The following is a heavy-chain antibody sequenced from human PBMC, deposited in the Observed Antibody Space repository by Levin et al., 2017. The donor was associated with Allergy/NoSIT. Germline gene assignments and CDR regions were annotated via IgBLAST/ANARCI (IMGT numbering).Heavy chain of an antibody. J-gene: IGHJ4*02. CDR3: TKGVFDS. CDR2: MSGVNDAT. Sequence: GESLKISCVASGFTFSNYGMNWVRRAPGKGREWVSLMSGVNDATFYADSVKGRFTISRDNSRNILYLQMNSLRADDTAVYYCTKGVFDSWGQGTLVTVSA. V-gene: IGHV3-23*01. CDR1: GFTFSNYG.